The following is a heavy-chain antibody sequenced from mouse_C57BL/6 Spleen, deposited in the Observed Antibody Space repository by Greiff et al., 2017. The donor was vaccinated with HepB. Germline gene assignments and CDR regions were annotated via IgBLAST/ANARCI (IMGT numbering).Heavy chain of an antibody. CDR1: GFTFSSYG. J-gene: IGHJ2*01. D-gene: IGHD1-1*01. V-gene: IGHV5-6*01. CDR3: ARHEVYYGSDYFDY. Sequence: EVQVVESGGDLVKPGGSLKLSCAASGFTFSSYGMSWVRQTPDKRLEWVATISSGGSYTYYPDSVKGRFTISRDNAKNTLYLQMRSLKSEETAMYYCARHEVYYGSDYFDYWGQGTTLTVSS. CDR2: ISSGGSYT.